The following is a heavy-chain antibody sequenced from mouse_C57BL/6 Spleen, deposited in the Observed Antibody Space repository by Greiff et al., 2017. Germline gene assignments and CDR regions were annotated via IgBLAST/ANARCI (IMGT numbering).Heavy chain of an antibody. CDR3: ARSYSNYYFDY. CDR2: IDPNSGGT. CDR1: GYTFTSYW. J-gene: IGHJ2*01. D-gene: IGHD2-5*01. Sequence: QVQLQQPGAELVKPGASVKLSCKASGYTFTSYWMHWVKQRPGRGLEWMGRIDPNSGGTKYNEKFKSTATLTVDKPSSTAYMQLSSLTSEDSAVYYCARSYSNYYFDYWGQGTTLTVSS. V-gene: IGHV1-72*01.